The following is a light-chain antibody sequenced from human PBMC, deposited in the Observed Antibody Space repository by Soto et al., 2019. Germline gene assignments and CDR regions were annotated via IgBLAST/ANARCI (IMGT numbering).Light chain of an antibody. CDR3: GSNVGLNTYV. CDR1: TSDIGAYDY. Sequence: QSVLAQPASVSGSPGQSITIPCTGTTSDIGAYDYVSWYQQHPGKVPKLIIYEVFKRPSGVSDRFSGSKSGDTASLTISGLQAEDEADYHCGSNVGLNTYVFGTGTQVTLL. V-gene: IGLV2-23*02. CDR2: EVF. J-gene: IGLJ1*01.